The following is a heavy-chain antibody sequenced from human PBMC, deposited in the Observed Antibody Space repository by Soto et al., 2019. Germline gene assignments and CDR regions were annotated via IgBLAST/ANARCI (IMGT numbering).Heavy chain of an antibody. V-gene: IGHV4-31*03. CDR2: IYYSGST. Sequence: QVQLQESGPGLVKPSQTLSLTCTVSGGSISSGGYYWSWIRQHPGKGLEWIGYIYYSGSTYYNPSLNSRVTISVDTSKNQFSLNLSSVTAADTAVYYCARAGHSSSSEGANWFDPWGQGTLVTVSS. D-gene: IGHD6-6*01. CDR1: GGSISSGGYY. J-gene: IGHJ5*02. CDR3: ARAGHSSSSEGANWFDP.